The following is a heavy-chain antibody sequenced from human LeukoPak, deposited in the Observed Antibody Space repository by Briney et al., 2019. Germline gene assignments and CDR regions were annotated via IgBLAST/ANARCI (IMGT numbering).Heavy chain of an antibody. CDR1: GFTFSSYG. CDR3: AKLCTNGVCPFDY. J-gene: IGHJ4*02. Sequence: PGGSLRLSCAASGFTFSSYGMHWVRQAPGKGLEWVAFIRYDGSNKYYADSVEGRFTISRDNSKNTLYLQMNSLRAEDTAVYYCAKLCTNGVCPFDYWGQGTLVTVSS. D-gene: IGHD2-8*01. V-gene: IGHV3-30*02. CDR2: IRYDGSNK.